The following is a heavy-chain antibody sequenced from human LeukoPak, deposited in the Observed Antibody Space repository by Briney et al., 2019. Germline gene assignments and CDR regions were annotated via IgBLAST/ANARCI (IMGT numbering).Heavy chain of an antibody. V-gene: IGHV3-11*01. D-gene: IGHD3-3*01. CDR2: ISSSGSTI. J-gene: IGHJ4*02. Sequence: PGGSLRLSCAASGFTFSDYYMSWIRQAPGKGLEWVSYISSSGSTIYYADSVKGRFTISRDNAKNSLYLQMNSLRAEDTAVYYCARDARSPTYYDFWSGYLFDHWGQGTLVTVSS. CDR1: GFTFSDYY. CDR3: ARDARSPTYYDFWSGYLFDH.